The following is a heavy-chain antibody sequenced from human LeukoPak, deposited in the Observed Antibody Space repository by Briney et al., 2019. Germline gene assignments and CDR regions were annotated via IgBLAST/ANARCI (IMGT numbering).Heavy chain of an antibody. CDR2: INHSGST. CDR3: ARGRSPSMVRGVITRFDY. V-gene: IGHV4-34*01. CDR1: GGSFSGYY. J-gene: IGHJ4*02. D-gene: IGHD3-10*01. Sequence: SETLSLTCAVYGGSFSGYYWSWIRQPPGKGLEWIGEINHSGSTNYNPSLKSRVTISVDTSKNQFSLKLSSVTAADTAVYYCARGRSPSMVRGVITRFDYWGQGTLVTVSS.